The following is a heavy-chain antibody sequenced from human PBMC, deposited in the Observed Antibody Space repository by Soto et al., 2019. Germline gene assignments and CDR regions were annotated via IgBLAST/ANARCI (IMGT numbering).Heavy chain of an antibody. CDR1: GYSISSSYY. V-gene: IGHV4-38-2*02. J-gene: IGHJ4*02. D-gene: IGHD3-16*01. Sequence: TSETLSLTCDVSGYSISSSYYWGWIRQPPGKGLEWIGSIHHTGSTYYNPSLKSRVSISVDTSKNQHSLKLSSVTAADTAVYYCAKDRGGGLQSTTPHPFDYWGQGTLVTVSS. CDR2: IHHTGST. CDR3: AKDRGGGLQSTTPHPFDY.